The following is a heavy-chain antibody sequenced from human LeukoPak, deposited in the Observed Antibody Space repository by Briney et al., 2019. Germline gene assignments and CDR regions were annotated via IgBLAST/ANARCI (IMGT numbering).Heavy chain of an antibody. Sequence: RTGRSLRLSCAASGFTFSSYGMHWVRQAPGKGLEWVAVTSYDGSNKYYADSVKGRFTISRDNSKNTLYLQMNSLRAEDTAVYYCAKTTGLWIQLWYPLGVGGMDVWGQGTTVTVSS. V-gene: IGHV3-30*18. CDR1: GFTFSSYG. CDR3: AKTTGLWIQLWYPLGVGGMDV. J-gene: IGHJ6*02. D-gene: IGHD5-18*01. CDR2: TSYDGSNK.